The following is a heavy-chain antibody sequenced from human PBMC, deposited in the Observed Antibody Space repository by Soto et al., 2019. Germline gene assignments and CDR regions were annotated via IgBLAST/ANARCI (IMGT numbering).Heavy chain of an antibody. J-gene: IGHJ5*02. CDR1: GGSISSGGYD. CDR3: ARCSLVVIPVPGFDP. Sequence: PSETLSLTCTVSGGSISSGGYDWSWIRQHPGRGLEWIGYIYYNGNTYYNPSLKSRVTVSVDTSKNQFSLNVRSVTAADTAVYYCARCSLVVIPVPGFDPWGQGTLVTVSS. CDR2: IYYNGNT. V-gene: IGHV4-31*03. D-gene: IGHD2-15*01.